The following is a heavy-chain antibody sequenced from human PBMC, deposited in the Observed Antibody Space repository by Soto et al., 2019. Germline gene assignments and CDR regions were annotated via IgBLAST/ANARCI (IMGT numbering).Heavy chain of an antibody. V-gene: IGHV1-18*01. D-gene: IGHD3-16*01. CDR3: ARGFGGWFGVAYYSGRDV. Sequence: ASVKVSCKASGYTFTSYAMHWVRQAPGQRLEWMAWISPYNGNTNYAQKLQGRVTMTTDTSTSTAYMDLRSLRSDDTAVYYCARGFGGWFGVAYYSGRDVGGKGTRVTVP. J-gene: IGHJ6*04. CDR2: ISPYNGNT. CDR1: GYTFTSYA.